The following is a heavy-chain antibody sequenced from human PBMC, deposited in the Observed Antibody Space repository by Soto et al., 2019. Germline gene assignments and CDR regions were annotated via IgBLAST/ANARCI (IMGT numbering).Heavy chain of an antibody. Sequence: SETLSLTFTVAGVSSSSYYWSWIRHPAGKGLEWIGRIYTSGSTNYNPSLKSRVTMSVDTSKNQFSLKLSSVTAADTAVYYCARDPPITGTMFDPWGQGTLVTVSS. CDR3: ARDPPITGTMFDP. J-gene: IGHJ5*02. V-gene: IGHV4-4*07. CDR2: IYTSGST. CDR1: GVSSSSYY. D-gene: IGHD1-20*01.